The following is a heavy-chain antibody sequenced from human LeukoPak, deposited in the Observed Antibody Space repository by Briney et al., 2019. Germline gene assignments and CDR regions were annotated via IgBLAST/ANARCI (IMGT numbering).Heavy chain of an antibody. V-gene: IGHV3-30*04. CDR2: ISYDGSNK. CDR1: GFTFSSYA. D-gene: IGHD6-13*01. CDR3: ARETHTAAAGTYAFDI. Sequence: GGSLRLSCAASGFTFSSYAMHWVRQAPGKGLEWVAVISYDGSNKYYADSVKGRFTISRDNAKNSLYLQMNSLRAEDTAVYYCARETHTAAAGTYAFDIWGQGTMVTVSS. J-gene: IGHJ3*02.